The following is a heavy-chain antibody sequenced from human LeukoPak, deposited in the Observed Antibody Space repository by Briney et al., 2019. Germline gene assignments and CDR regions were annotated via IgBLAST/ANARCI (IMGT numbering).Heavy chain of an antibody. CDR3: AKDYRLSDPKSGLASDH. J-gene: IGHJ4*02. Sequence: GASVKVSCKASGYTFTTYGISWVRQAPGQGLEWMGWISAYNGNTNYAQKLQGRVTMTTDTSTSTAYMELRNLRSDDTAVYYCAKDYRLSDPKSGLASDHWGQGTLVTVSS. CDR1: GYTFTTYG. CDR2: ISAYNGNT. D-gene: IGHD3-16*02. V-gene: IGHV1-18*04.